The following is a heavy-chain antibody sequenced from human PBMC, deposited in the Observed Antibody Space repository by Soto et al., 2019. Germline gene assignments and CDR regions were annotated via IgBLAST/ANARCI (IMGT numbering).Heavy chain of an antibody. J-gene: IGHJ4*02. V-gene: IGHV1-46*01. CDR2: INPSGGST. CDR3: AREYPDYGGNSGLWY. D-gene: IGHD4-17*01. CDR1: GYTFTSYY. Sequence: GASVKVSCKASGYTFTSYYMHWVRQAPGQGLEWMGIINPSGGSTSYAQKFQGRVTMTRDTSTSTVYMELSSLRSEDTAVYYCAREYPDYGGNSGLWYWGQGTLVTVSS.